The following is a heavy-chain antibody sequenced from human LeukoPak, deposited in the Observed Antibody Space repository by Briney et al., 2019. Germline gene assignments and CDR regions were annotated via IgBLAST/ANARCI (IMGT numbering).Heavy chain of an antibody. CDR3: ARRTISIIRGRTWFDS. CDR1: GGSISSGSYY. J-gene: IGHJ5*01. D-gene: IGHD3-10*01. Sequence: PSETLSLTCTVSGGSISSGSYYWSWIRQSAGKGLEWIGRIYTSGSTNYNPSLKSRVTISVDTSKNQFSLRLSSVTAADTAVYYCARRTISIIRGRTWFDSWGQGTLVTVSS. V-gene: IGHV4-61*02. CDR2: IYTSGST.